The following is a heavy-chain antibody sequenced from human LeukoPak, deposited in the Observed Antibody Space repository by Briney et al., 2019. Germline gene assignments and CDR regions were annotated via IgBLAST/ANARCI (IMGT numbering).Heavy chain of an antibody. J-gene: IGHJ4*02. CDR2: INAGSGDT. V-gene: IGHV1-2*06. CDR3: ARDMGWLQPDNYFDY. Sequence: ASVKVSCKTSGYTFSGYFVHWVRQAPGQGLEWMGRINAGSGDTEFAQKFQGRVTMTRDTFVSTAYMELSRLRSDDTAVYYCARDMGWLQPDNYFDYWGQGTLVTVSS. CDR1: GYTFSGYF. D-gene: IGHD5-24*01.